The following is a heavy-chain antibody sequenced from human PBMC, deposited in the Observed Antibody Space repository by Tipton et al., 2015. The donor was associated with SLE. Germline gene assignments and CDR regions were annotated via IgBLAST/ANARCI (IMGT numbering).Heavy chain of an antibody. J-gene: IGHJ3*02. V-gene: IGHV4-39*07. CDR2: IYYSGST. CDR1: GGSISSYY. D-gene: IGHD6-13*01. Sequence: TLSLTCTVSGGSISSYYWGWIRQPPGKGLEWIGCIYYSGSTYYNPSLKSRVTISVDTSKNQFSLKLSPVTAADTAVYYCARGRGIAAAVLGAFDIWGQGTMVTGSS. CDR3: ARGRGIAAAVLGAFDI.